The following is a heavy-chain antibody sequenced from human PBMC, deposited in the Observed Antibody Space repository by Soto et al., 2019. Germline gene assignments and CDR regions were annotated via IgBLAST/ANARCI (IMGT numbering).Heavy chain of an antibody. Sequence: ETLSLTCPVSGASISSYYWSWIRQPPGKGLEWIGYIYYSGSTNYNPSLKSRVTISVDTSKNQFSLKLSSVTAADTAVYYCARDLGYSSGWYPSRAFDIWGQGTMVTVSS. CDR1: GASISSYY. J-gene: IGHJ3*02. D-gene: IGHD6-19*01. V-gene: IGHV4-59*01. CDR2: IYYSGST. CDR3: ARDLGYSSGWYPSRAFDI.